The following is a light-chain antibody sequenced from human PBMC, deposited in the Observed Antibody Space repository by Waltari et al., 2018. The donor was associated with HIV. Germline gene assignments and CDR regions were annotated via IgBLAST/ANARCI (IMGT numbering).Light chain of an antibody. V-gene: IGLV2-23*02. J-gene: IGLJ2*01. CDR1: SSDVGALTL. Sequence: SALTQPASVSGSPGQSITIPCTGTSSDVGALTLVSWYQQHPGKAPKFIIYEVNKRPSEVSIRFSGSKSGNTASLTISGLQAEDEADYYCCSYAGRSTLEVFGGGTKVTVL. CDR3: CSYAGRSTLEV. CDR2: EVN.